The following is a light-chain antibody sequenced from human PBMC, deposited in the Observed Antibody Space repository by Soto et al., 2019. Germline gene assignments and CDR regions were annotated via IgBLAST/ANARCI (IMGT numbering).Light chain of an antibody. Sequence: QSALTQPRSVSGSPGQSVTISCTGTSSDVGGYKFVSWYQQHPGTAPKLMIFDVSQRPSGVPDRFSGPKSGNTASLTISGLQAEDEADYYCWSYAGTSLVFGGGTKVTDL. V-gene: IGLV2-11*01. CDR2: DVS. CDR1: SSDVGGYKF. J-gene: IGLJ3*02. CDR3: WSYAGTSLV.